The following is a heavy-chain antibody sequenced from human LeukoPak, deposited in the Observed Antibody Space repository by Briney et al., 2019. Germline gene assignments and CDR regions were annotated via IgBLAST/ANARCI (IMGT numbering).Heavy chain of an antibody. CDR3: ARQDIVVVPAAINY. V-gene: IGHV4-39*01. D-gene: IGHD2-2*02. CDR1: GGSISSSSYY. CDR2: IYYSGST. Sequence: PSETLSLTCTVSGGSISSSSYYWGWIRQPPGKGLEWIGSIYYSGSTYYNPSLKSRDTISVDTSKNQFSLKLSSVTAADTAVYYCARQDIVVVPAAINYWGQGTLVTVSS. J-gene: IGHJ4*02.